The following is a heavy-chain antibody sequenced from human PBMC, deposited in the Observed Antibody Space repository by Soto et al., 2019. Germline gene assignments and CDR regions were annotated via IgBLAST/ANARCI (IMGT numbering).Heavy chain of an antibody. CDR3: AKFTSSWNFDY. D-gene: IGHD6-13*01. V-gene: IGHV3-23*01. Sequence: LSLTCAASGFTFRSYAMSWVRQAPGKGLEWVSAISGSGGSTYYADSVKGRFTISRDNSKNTLYLQMNSLRAEDTAVYYCAKFTSSWNFDYWGQGTLVTVSS. CDR1: GFTFRSYA. J-gene: IGHJ4*02. CDR2: ISGSGGST.